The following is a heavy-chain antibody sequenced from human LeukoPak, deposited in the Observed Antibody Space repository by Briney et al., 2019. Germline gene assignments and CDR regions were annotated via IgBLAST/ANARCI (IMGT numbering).Heavy chain of an antibody. CDR1: GYTFTSYY. CDR2: INPNSGGT. CDR3: ARVNCSSTSCYPLNGRAFDY. Sequence: GASLTVSCTASGYTFTSYYMHWVRQAPGQGLEWMGWINPNSGGTNYAQKIQGRVTMTRDTSISTAYMELSRLRSDDTAVYYCARVNCSSTSCYPLNGRAFDYWGQGTLVTVSS. J-gene: IGHJ4*02. D-gene: IGHD2-2*01. V-gene: IGHV1-2*02.